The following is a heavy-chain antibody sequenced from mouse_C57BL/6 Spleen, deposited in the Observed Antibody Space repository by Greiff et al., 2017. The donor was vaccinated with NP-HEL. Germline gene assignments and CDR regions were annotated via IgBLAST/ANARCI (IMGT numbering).Heavy chain of an antibody. CDR2: ISYDGSN. CDR3: ALYDYDGGYFDY. D-gene: IGHD2-4*01. V-gene: IGHV3-6*01. CDR1: GYSITSGYY. J-gene: IGHJ2*01. Sequence: ESGPGLVKPSQSLSLTCSVTGYSITSGYYWNWIRQFPGNKLEWMGYISYDGSNNYNPSLKNRISITRDTSKNQFFLKLNSVTTEDTATYYCALYDYDGGYFDYWGQGTTLTVSS.